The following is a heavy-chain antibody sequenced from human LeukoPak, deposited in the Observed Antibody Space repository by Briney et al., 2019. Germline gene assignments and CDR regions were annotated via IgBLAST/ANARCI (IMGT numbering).Heavy chain of an antibody. Sequence: ASVKVSCKAYGYTFSNYGVGWVRQAPGQGLEWMGMIYPRDGSTSYAQKFQGRVTVTRDTSTSTVHMELSGLRSEDTAVYYCARDQEGFDYWGQRTLVTVSS. J-gene: IGHJ4*02. CDR2: IYPRDGST. V-gene: IGHV1-46*01. CDR1: GYTFSNYG. CDR3: ARDQEGFDY.